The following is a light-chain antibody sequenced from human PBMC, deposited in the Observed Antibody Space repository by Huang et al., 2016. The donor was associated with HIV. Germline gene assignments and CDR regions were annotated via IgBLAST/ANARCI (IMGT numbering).Light chain of an antibody. CDR3: QQVNTYPLT. J-gene: IGKJ4*01. V-gene: IGKV1-9*01. Sequence: IQLTQFPSSLSASVGDSVTITCRASQAINSYLACYQQRPGKAPKLLIYAASTLQSGVPSRFSSSGSGTDFALSISSLQPEDSANYYCQQVNTYPLTFGGGTKVEIK. CDR1: QAINSY. CDR2: AAS.